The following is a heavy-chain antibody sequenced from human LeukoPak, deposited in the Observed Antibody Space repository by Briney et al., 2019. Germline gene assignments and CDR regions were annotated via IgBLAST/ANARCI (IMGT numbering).Heavy chain of an antibody. CDR3: ARRGCSATSCSPYYFDY. V-gene: IGHV5-51*01. Sequence: GESLKISCKGSGYTFTNYWIGWVRQMPGQGLEWMGIVSSGDSDATYSPSFQGQVTISADKSIYTAYLQWSSLKASDTAMYYCARRGCSATSCSPYYFDYWGQGTLVTVSS. CDR1: GYTFTNYW. CDR2: VSSGDSDA. J-gene: IGHJ4*02. D-gene: IGHD2-2*01.